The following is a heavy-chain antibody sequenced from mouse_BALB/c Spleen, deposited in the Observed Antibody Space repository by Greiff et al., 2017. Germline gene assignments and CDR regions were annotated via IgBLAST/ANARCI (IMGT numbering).Heavy chain of an antibody. CDR1: GFTFSSFG. CDR2: ISSGSSTI. CDR3: ARGSVLGRGYFDY. Sequence: EVQLVESGGGLVQPGGSRKLSCAASGFTFSSFGMHWVRQAPEKGLEWVAYISSGSSTIYYADTVKGRFTISRDNPKNTLFLQMTSLRSEDTAMYYCARGSVLGRGYFDYWGQGTTLTVSS. V-gene: IGHV5-17*02. J-gene: IGHJ2*01. D-gene: IGHD4-1*01.